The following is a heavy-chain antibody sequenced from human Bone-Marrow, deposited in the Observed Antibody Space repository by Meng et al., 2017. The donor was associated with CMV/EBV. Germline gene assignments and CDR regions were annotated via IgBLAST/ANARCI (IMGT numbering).Heavy chain of an antibody. Sequence: SETLSLTCTVSGGSVSSGSYYWSWIRQPPGKGLEWIGYIYYSGSTNYNPSLKSRVTISVDTSKNQFSLKLSSVTAADTAVYYCARDRLGQNFDDWGQGTLVTFSS. CDR3: ARDRLGQNFDD. D-gene: IGHD3-16*01. CDR1: GGSVSSGSYY. CDR2: IYYSGST. J-gene: IGHJ4*02. V-gene: IGHV4-61*01.